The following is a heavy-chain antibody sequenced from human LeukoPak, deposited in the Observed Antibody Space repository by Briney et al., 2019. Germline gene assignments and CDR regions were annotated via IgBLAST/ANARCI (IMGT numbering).Heavy chain of an antibody. Sequence: PSETLSLTCTVSGGSISSSSYYWGWIRQPPGKGLEWIGSIYYSGSTYYNPSLKSRVTISVDTSKNQFSLKLSSVTAADTAVCYCARETTMVRRFDPWGQGTLVTVSS. CDR2: IYYSGST. CDR1: GGSISSSSYY. V-gene: IGHV4-39*02. J-gene: IGHJ5*02. D-gene: IGHD3-10*01. CDR3: ARETTMVRRFDP.